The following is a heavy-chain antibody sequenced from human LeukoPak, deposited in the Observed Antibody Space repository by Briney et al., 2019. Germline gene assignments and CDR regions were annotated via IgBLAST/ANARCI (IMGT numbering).Heavy chain of an antibody. Sequence: GGSLRLSCAASGFTFSGYWMSWVRQAPGKGLEWVANIKQDGSEKYYVDSVKGRFTISRDNAKNSLYLQMNSLRAEDTAVYYCARAGRWLQATKFDYWGQGTLVTVSS. J-gene: IGHJ4*02. CDR2: IKQDGSEK. D-gene: IGHD5-24*01. V-gene: IGHV3-7*01. CDR3: ARAGRWLQATKFDY. CDR1: GFTFSGYW.